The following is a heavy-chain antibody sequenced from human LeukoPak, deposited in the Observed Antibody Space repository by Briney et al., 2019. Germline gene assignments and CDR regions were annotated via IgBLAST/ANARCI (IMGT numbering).Heavy chain of an antibody. J-gene: IGHJ4*02. D-gene: IGHD5-18*01. CDR3: VSWAGGNSAVASFDY. CDR2: ISRRSGAT. CDR1: GSIFSDYY. V-gene: IGHV1-2*02. Sequence: GASVKVSCKGSGSIFSDYYIHRVRQAPGRGYEWMGWISRRSGATKIAEKFQGRVTLTRDTSISTAYVELTNLASDDTAVYYCVSWAGGNSAVASFDYRGQGTLVIVSS.